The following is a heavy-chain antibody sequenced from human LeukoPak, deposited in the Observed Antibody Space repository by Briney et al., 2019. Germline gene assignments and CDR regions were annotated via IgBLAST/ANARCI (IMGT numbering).Heavy chain of an antibody. Sequence: PSETLSLTCTVSGGSISSGGYYWSWIRQHPGKGQEGIGYIYYSGSTYYNPSLKSRVTISVDTSKNQFSLKLSSVTAADTAVYYCARGPARRGAFDIWGPGTMVTVSS. V-gene: IGHV4-31*03. J-gene: IGHJ3*02. D-gene: IGHD1-26*01. CDR2: IYYSGST. CDR1: GGSISSGGYY. CDR3: ARGPARRGAFDI.